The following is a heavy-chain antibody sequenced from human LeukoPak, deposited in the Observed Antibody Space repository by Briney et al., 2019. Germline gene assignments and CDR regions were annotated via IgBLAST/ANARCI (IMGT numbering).Heavy chain of an antibody. Sequence: SETLSLTCTVSGGSISSYYWSWIRQPPGKGLEWIGYIYYSGSTNYNPSLKSRVTISVDTSKNQFSLKLSSVTAADTAVYYCARVVGRAPYYDFWSGYTGAYYYYYMDVWGKGTTVTVSS. J-gene: IGHJ6*03. CDR1: GGSISSYY. CDR2: IYYSGST. D-gene: IGHD3-3*01. V-gene: IGHV4-59*01. CDR3: ARVVGRAPYYDFWSGYTGAYYYYYMDV.